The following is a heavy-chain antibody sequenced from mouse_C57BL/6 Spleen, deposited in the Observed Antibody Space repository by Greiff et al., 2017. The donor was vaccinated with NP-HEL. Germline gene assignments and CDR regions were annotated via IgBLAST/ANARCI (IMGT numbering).Heavy chain of an antibody. CDR1: GFTFSSYA. J-gene: IGHJ2*01. CDR3: TRDRYDGLYYFDY. D-gene: IGHD2-3*01. CDR2: ISSGGDYI. V-gene: IGHV5-9-1*02. Sequence: EVMLVESGEGLVKPGGSLKLSCAASGFTFSSYAMSWVRQTPEKRLAWVAYISSGGDYIYYADTVKGRFTISRDNARNTLYLQMSSLKSEDTAMYYCTRDRYDGLYYFDYWGQGTTLTVSS.